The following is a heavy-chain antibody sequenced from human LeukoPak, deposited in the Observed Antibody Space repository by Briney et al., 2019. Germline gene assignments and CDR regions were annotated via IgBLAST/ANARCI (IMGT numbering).Heavy chain of an antibody. CDR2: IYPGDSDT. D-gene: IGHD1-1*01. V-gene: IGHV5-51*04. CDR1: GYKFTDYW. CDR3: ARSAPPDNWNDLRYYYPMDV. Sequence: GESLKISCKGSGYKFTDYWIGWVRQMPGKGLEWMGIIYPGDSDTTYSPSFQGQVTISAEEPINTAYLQWSSLKASDTAIYYCARSAPPDNWNDLRYYYPMDVWGQGTTVTDSS. J-gene: IGHJ6*02.